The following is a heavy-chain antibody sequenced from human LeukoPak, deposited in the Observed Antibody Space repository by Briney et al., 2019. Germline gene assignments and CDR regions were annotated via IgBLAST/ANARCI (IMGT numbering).Heavy chain of an antibody. Sequence: ASVKVSCKTSGYSFTTYGVSWVRQAPGQGLEWMGWISGFSDKSDYEQKFQGRLTMTTDTSASTDYMELRSLTSDDTAVYYCLRDVADWNYMKEFDYWGQGTLVSVSS. CDR3: LRDVADWNYMKEFDY. V-gene: IGHV1-18*01. CDR1: GYSFTTYG. J-gene: IGHJ4*02. CDR2: ISGFSDKS. D-gene: IGHD1-7*01.